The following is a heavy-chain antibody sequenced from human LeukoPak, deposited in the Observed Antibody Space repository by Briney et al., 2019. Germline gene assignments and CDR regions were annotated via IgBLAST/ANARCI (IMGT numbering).Heavy chain of an antibody. J-gene: IGHJ4*02. Sequence: ASVNVSCKASGYTFTIYAMHWVRQAPGQRLERMGWINAGNGNTKYSQKFQGRVTITRDTSASTAYMELSSLRSEDTAVYYCARRGHSGSYYTLDYWGQGTLVTVSS. CDR1: GYTFTIYA. CDR3: ARRGHSGSYYTLDY. V-gene: IGHV1-3*01. D-gene: IGHD1-26*01. CDR2: INAGNGNT.